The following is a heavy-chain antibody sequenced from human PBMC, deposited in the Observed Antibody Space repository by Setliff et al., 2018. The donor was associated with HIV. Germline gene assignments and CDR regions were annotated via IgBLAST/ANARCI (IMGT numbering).Heavy chain of an antibody. J-gene: IGHJ4*02. D-gene: IGHD6-19*01. V-gene: IGHV4-4*07. Sequence: PSETLSLTCTVSGGSISSYYWSWIRQPAGKGLEWIGRIYTSGSTNYNPSLKSRVTMSVDTSKNQFSLKLSSVTAADTAVYYCARGHSSGWPYYFDYWGQGTLVTVSS. CDR1: GGSISSYY. CDR2: IYTSGST. CDR3: ARGHSSGWPYYFDY.